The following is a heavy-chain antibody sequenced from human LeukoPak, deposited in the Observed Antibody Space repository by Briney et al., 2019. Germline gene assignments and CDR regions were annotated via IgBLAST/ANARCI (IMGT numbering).Heavy chain of an antibody. CDR1: GFTVSSNY. CDR3: GGGGRTFSFVY. D-gene: IGHD2/OR15-2a*01. V-gene: IGHV3-53*01. CDR2: IYSAGST. Sequence: GGSLRLSCAASGFTVSSNYMSWVRQAPGKGLEWVSAIYSAGSTYYADSVKGRFTISRDNSKNTLYLQMNSVRVEDTAVYYWGGGGRTFSFVYWRQGTLLSVPS. J-gene: IGHJ4*02.